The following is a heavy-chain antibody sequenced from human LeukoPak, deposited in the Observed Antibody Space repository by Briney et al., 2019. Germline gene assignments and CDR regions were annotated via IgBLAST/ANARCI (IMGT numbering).Heavy chain of an antibody. CDR1: GYTFTGCY. V-gene: IGHV1-2*02. D-gene: IGHD2-2*01. Sequence: ASVKVSCKASGYTFTGCYMLWVGQAPGQGLEWMGWINPNSGGTNYAQKFQGRVTMTRDTSISTAYMELSRLRSDDTAVYYCVRGSATMAPYYFDYWGQGALVTVSS. CDR3: VRGSATMAPYYFDY. J-gene: IGHJ4*02. CDR2: INPNSGGT.